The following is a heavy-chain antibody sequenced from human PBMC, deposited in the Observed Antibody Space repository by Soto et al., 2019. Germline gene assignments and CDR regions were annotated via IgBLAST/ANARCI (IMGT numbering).Heavy chain of an antibody. CDR3: AKSLVFVDHAYMDV. V-gene: IGHV1-69*02. J-gene: IGHJ6*03. CDR1: GGSFISYI. CDR2: SIPIQGRA. Sequence: QVQLVQSGAEVRKPGSSVKVSCEASGGSFISYIFTWVRQAPGQGLEWMGRSIPIQGRADYALKFQDRVNISADRSTQTVYRELRSLRPEDTALYYCAKSLVFVDHAYMDVWGKGPTVTVSS. D-gene: IGHD2-21*01.